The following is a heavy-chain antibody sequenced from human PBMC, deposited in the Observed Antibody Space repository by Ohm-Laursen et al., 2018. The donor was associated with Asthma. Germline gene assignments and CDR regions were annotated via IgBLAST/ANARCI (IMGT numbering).Heavy chain of an antibody. CDR1: GFTFSRYG. Sequence: SLRLSCAAPGFTFSRYGIHWVRQAPGKGLDWEAVISYDGSNKYYGDSVKGRFTISRDNSKNTLYLQMNSLRAEDTAVYYCAKERRIDCSGGVCSSDYWGQGTLVTVSS. J-gene: IGHJ4*02. CDR3: AKERRIDCSGGVCSSDY. V-gene: IGHV3-30*18. CDR2: ISYDGSNK. D-gene: IGHD2-8*02.